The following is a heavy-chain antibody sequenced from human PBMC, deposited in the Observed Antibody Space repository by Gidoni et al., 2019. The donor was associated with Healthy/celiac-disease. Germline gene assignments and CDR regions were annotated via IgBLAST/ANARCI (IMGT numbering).Heavy chain of an antibody. CDR3: AKRYIVGAKNDFDY. Sequence: EVQLVESVGGLVQPGGSLRLSCAASVFTFSIYAMRWVRQALGKGLEWVSAISGSGGSTYYADSVKGRFTITRDNSKNTLYLQMNSLRAEDTAVYYCAKRYIVGAKNDFDYWGQGTLVTVSS. D-gene: IGHD1-26*01. CDR1: VFTFSIYA. J-gene: IGHJ4*02. CDR2: ISGSGGST. V-gene: IGHV3-23*04.